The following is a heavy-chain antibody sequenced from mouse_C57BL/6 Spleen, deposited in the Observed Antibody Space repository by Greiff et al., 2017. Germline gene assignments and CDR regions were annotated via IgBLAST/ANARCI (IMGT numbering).Heavy chain of an antibody. CDR1: GYAFSSSW. Sequence: QVQLQQSGPELVKPGASVKISCKASGYAFSSSWMNWVKQRPGKGLEWIGRIYPGDGDTNYNGKFKGKATLTADKSSSTAYMQLSSRTSEDSEVYFCARGDYGNYEEAWLAYWGQGTLVTVSS. D-gene: IGHD2-1*01. V-gene: IGHV1-82*01. CDR2: IYPGDGDT. J-gene: IGHJ3*01. CDR3: ARGDYGNYEEAWLAY.